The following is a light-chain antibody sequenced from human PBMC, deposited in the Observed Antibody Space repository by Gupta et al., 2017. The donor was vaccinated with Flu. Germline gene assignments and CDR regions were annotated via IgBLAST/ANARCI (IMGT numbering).Light chain of an antibody. CDR2: DAS. J-gene: IGKJ2*01. CDR3: QQRSNRPPYT. Sequence: ATLSLSPGERATLSCRASQSVSHYLDWYQQKPGQAPRLLIYDASTMDTDIPARFSGSGSGTDFTLTISSLESEDFAVYYCQQRSNRPPYTFGQGTKLQIK. V-gene: IGKV3-11*01. CDR1: QSVSHY.